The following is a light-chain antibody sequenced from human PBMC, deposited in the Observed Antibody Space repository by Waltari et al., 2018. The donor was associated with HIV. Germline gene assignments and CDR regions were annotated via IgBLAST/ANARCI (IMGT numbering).Light chain of an antibody. V-gene: IGKV3-20*01. CDR2: GAS. CDR1: QSVTSNY. CDR3: QQYGGSPQT. Sequence: EIVLTQSPGTLSLSPGERATLSCRASQSVTSNYLAWYQHKPGQAPRLLISGASSRATGIPDRFSGSGSGTDFTLTISRLEPEDFAVYFCQQYGGSPQTFGQGTKLEIK. J-gene: IGKJ2*01.